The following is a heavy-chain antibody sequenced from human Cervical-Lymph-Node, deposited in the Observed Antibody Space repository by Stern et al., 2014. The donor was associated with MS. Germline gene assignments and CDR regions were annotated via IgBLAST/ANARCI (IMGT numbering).Heavy chain of an antibody. CDR3: ARGDPGLRWSYFDF. V-gene: IGHV1-46*03. Sequence: VQLVESGAEMKKPGASVRVSCKASGYTFTTYYIHWVRQAPGQGLEWMGIINPSGGTTNYAQKFQGRVTMTRDTSTSTVYMELSSLRSEDMAVYYCARGDPGLRWSYFDFWGQGTLVTVSS. CDR2: INPSGGTT. J-gene: IGHJ4*02. D-gene: IGHD4-23*01. CDR1: GYTFTTYY.